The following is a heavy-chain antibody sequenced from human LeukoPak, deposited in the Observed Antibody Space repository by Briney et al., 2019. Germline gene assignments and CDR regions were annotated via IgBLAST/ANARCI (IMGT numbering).Heavy chain of an antibody. CDR3: ARGDLPYSLGGMDV. Sequence: GGSLRLSCAASGFTFSSYGMHWVRQAPGKGLEWVAVMWYDGSNKYYADSVKGRFTISRDNSKNTLYLQMNSLRAEDTAVYYCARGDLPYSLGGMDVWGQGTTVTVSS. V-gene: IGHV3-33*01. D-gene: IGHD2-21*01. J-gene: IGHJ6*02. CDR2: MWYDGSNK. CDR1: GFTFSSYG.